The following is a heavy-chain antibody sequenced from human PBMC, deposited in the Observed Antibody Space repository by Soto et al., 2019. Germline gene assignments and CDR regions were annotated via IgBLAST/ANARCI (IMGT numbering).Heavy chain of an antibody. D-gene: IGHD6-19*01. Sequence: GGSLRLSCAASGFTFRTYGMHWVRQAPGKGLEWVAFISDDGSQKYYGDSVKGRFTISRDNSKNTLSLRMISLRTEDTSVYYCAKEAPGGWHFFDTWGQGTLVTVSS. CDR1: GFTFRTYG. CDR2: ISDDGSQK. CDR3: AKEAPGGWHFFDT. V-gene: IGHV3-30*18. J-gene: IGHJ4*02.